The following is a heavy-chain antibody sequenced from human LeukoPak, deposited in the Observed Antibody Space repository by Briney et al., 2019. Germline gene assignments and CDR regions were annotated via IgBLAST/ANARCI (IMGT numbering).Heavy chain of an antibody. Sequence: PGGSLELSWGASGFPFISYAMSWGRQAPGKGLEWGSAINGSGGSTYYADSGKGRFTISRDKSKNKCGLKMKSLRAEDTAVYYCAKSPPIVVVTAKLNYYYYGMDVWGQGTTVTVSS. CDR3: AKSPPIVVVTAKLNYYYYGMDV. CDR2: INGSGGST. J-gene: IGHJ6*02. D-gene: IGHD2-21*02. CDR1: GFPFISYA. V-gene: IGHV3-23*01.